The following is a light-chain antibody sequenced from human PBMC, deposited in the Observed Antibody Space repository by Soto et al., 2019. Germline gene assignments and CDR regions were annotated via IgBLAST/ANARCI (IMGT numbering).Light chain of an antibody. V-gene: IGKV3-11*01. J-gene: IGKJ4*01. CDR3: QQRSNWLT. Sequence: EIVLTQSPATLSLSPGERATLSCRASQSVSTSLAWYQQKPGQAPRLLIYDASNRATGIPARFSGSGSGTDFTITISSLDPEDFAVYYCQQRSNWLTFGGGTKVEIK. CDR1: QSVSTS. CDR2: DAS.